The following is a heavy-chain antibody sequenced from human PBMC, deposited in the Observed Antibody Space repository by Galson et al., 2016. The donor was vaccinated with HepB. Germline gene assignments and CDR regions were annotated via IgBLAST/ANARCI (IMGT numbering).Heavy chain of an antibody. Sequence: PALVKPTQTLTLTCTFSGFSLSTSGVGVGWIRQPPGKALEWLAPIYWDADRYYSPSLKRRLTITKDTSKNQVVLTMTNMDPVDTATYYCAHYAEYYFDYWGQGTLVTVSS. CDR2: IYWDADR. V-gene: IGHV2-5*02. CDR3: AHYAEYYFDY. CDR1: GFSLSTSGVG. D-gene: IGHD1-14*01. J-gene: IGHJ4*02.